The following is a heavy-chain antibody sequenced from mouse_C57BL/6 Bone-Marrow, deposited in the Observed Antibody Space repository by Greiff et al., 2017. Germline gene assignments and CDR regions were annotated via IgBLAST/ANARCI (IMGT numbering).Heavy chain of an antibody. D-gene: IGHD1-1*01. CDR3: TRLSLYYGSSLAWFAY. CDR2: IRNKANNHAT. CDR1: GFTFSDAW. J-gene: IGHJ3*01. Sequence: EVMLVESGGGLVQPGGSMKLSCAASGFTFSDAWMDWVRQSPEKGLEWVAEIRNKANNHATYYAESVKGRFTISRDDSKSSVYLQMNSLRAEDTGIYYCTRLSLYYGSSLAWFAYWGQGTLVTVSA. V-gene: IGHV6-6*01.